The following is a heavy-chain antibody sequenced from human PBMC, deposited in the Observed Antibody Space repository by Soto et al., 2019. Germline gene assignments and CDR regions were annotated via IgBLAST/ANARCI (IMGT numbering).Heavy chain of an antibody. V-gene: IGHV3-23*01. CDR2: ISGSGGST. CDR1: GFTFSSYA. J-gene: IGHJ4*02. CDR3: AKKEDAVAYYYDSSGYRLLDY. Sequence: EVQLLESGGGLVQPGGSLRLSCAASGFTFSSYAMSWVRQAPGKGLEWVSAISGSGGSTYYADSVKGRFTISRDNSKNTLYLQMNSLRAEDTAVYYCAKKEDAVAYYYDSSGYRLLDYWGQGTLVTVSS. D-gene: IGHD3-22*01.